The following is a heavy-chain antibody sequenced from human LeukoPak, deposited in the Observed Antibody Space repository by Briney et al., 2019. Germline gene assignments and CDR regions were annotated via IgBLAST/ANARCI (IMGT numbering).Heavy chain of an antibody. J-gene: IGHJ4*02. V-gene: IGHV1-46*01. Sequence: ASVKVSCKASGYTFTSYYMRWVRQAPGQGLEWMGIINPSGGSTSYAQKFQGRVTMTRDTSTSTVYMELSSLRSEDTAVYYCARDRKLSSGWSEFDYWGQGTLVTVSS. D-gene: IGHD6-19*01. CDR3: ARDRKLSSGWSEFDY. CDR2: INPSGGST. CDR1: GYTFTSYY.